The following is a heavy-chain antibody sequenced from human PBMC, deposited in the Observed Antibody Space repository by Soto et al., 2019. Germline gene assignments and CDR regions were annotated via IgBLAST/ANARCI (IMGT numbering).Heavy chain of an antibody. Sequence: NPSETLSLTCGVSGSSISNDNWWVWIRQPPGKGLEWIGYIHYTGSTFYNPSLKSRVTFSVDTSKNQFSLNLTSVTAADTAMYYCARSQVTVAVPGLWGQGTLVTVSS. J-gene: IGHJ4*02. V-gene: IGHV4-28*01. CDR1: GSSISNDNW. CDR3: ARSQVTVAVPGL. D-gene: IGHD2-21*02. CDR2: IHYTGST.